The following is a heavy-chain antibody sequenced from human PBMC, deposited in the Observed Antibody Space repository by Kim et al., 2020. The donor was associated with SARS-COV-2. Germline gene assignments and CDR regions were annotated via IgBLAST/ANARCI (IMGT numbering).Heavy chain of an antibody. CDR1: GFTFSGSA. Sequence: GGSLRLSCAASGFTFSGSAMHWVRQASGKGLEWVGRIRSKANSYATAYAASVKGRFTISRDDSKNTAYLQMNSLKTEDTAVYYCTLRHYDREDYYYGMDVWGQGTTVTVSS. D-gene: IGHD3-22*01. V-gene: IGHV3-73*01. CDR2: IRSKANSYAT. CDR3: TLRHYDREDYYYGMDV. J-gene: IGHJ6*02.